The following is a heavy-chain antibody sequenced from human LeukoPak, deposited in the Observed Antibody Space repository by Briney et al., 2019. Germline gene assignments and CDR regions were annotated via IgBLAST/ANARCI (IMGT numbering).Heavy chain of an antibody. D-gene: IGHD2-2*01. CDR3: ARDRRDIVVVPAANGGYYYYYMDV. CDR1: AGSLSSYY. Sequence: SETLSLSCTVSAGSLSSYYWSWIRQPAVKGLEWIGRIYTSGSTNYHPSLTSRVPMSVDTAKNQFSLKLSSVTAADTAVYYCARDRRDIVVVPAANGGYYYYYMDVWGKGTTVTVSS. CDR2: IYTSGST. J-gene: IGHJ6*03. V-gene: IGHV4-4*07.